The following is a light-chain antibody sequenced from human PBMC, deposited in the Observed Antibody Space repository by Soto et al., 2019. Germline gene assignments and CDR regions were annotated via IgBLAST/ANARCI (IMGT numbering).Light chain of an antibody. J-gene: IGKJ2*01. V-gene: IGKV1-5*01. CDR3: QQYNSYSPA. CDR1: QSISNW. Sequence: DIPMTQSPSTLSASVGDRVTITCRASQSISNWLAWYQQKPGKAPKLLIYDASSLESGVPSRFSGSGSGTEFTLTISSLQPDDFATYYCQQYNSYSPAFGQGTKLEIK. CDR2: DAS.